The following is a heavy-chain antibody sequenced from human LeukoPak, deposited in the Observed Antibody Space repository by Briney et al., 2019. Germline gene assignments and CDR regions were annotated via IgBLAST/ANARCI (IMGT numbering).Heavy chain of an antibody. CDR1: GFTFSSYA. D-gene: IGHD3-16*02. CDR2: ISGSGGST. J-gene: IGHJ4*02. V-gene: IGHV3-23*01. Sequence: PGGSLRLSCAASGFTFSSYAMSWVRQAPGKGLEWVSAISGSGGSTYYADSVKGRFTISRDNSKNTLYLQMNSLRAEDTAVYYCAKDHYDYVWGSYRPSFTAGLVWGLGTLVTVSS. CDR3: AKDHYDYVWGSYRPSFTAGLV.